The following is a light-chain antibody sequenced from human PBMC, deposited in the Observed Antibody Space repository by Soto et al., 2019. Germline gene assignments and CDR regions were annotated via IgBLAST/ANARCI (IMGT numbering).Light chain of an antibody. Sequence: EIVLTQSPDTLSLSPGERVTLSCRASQSVTNNYLAWYQQKPGQGPRLLIHGASSRAADTPDRFSGSGSGTDFALPISRLEPEDFALYYCHQYGATPGTFGQGTKLDIK. CDR1: QSVTNNY. V-gene: IGKV3-20*01. CDR3: HQYGATPGT. J-gene: IGKJ1*01. CDR2: GAS.